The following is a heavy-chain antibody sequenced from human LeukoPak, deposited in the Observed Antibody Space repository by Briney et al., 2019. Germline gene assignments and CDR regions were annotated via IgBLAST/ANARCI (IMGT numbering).Heavy chain of an antibody. CDR3: ARALRFGAPDY. V-gene: IGHV3-9*01. Sequence: GGSLRLSCAASGFTFNDYAMHWVRQAPGKGLEWVSGISWNSGSIGYVDSVKGRFTISRDNAKNSLYLQMNSLRAEDTAVYYCARALRFGAPDYWGQGTLVTVSS. D-gene: IGHD3-10*01. CDR2: ISWNSGSI. J-gene: IGHJ4*02. CDR1: GFTFNDYA.